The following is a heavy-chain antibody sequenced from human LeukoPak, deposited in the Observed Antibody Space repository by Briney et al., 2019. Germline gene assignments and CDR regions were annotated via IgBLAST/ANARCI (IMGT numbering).Heavy chain of an antibody. Sequence: GGSLRLSCAASGFTFSSYWMSWVRQAPGKGLEWVANIKQDGSEKYYVDSVKGRFTISRDNAKNSLYPQMNSLRAEDTAVYYCARNAYYYGSGSPLGYWGQGTLVTVSS. D-gene: IGHD3-10*01. CDR2: IKQDGSEK. CDR1: GFTFSSYW. J-gene: IGHJ4*02. CDR3: ARNAYYYGSGSPLGY. V-gene: IGHV3-7*01.